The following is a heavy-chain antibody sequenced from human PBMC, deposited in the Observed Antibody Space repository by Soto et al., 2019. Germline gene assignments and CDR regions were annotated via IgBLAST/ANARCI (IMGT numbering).Heavy chain of an antibody. CDR3: ARVFGVGWSYNWFDP. D-gene: IGHD3-10*01. CDR2: IIPIFGTA. V-gene: IGHV1-69*13. J-gene: IGHJ5*02. CDR1: GGTFSSYA. Sequence: RASVKVSCKASGGTFSSYAISWVRQAPGQGLEWMGGIIPIFGTANYAQKFQGRVTITADESTSTAYMELSSLRSEDTAVYYCARVFGVGWSYNWFDPWGQGTLVTVSS.